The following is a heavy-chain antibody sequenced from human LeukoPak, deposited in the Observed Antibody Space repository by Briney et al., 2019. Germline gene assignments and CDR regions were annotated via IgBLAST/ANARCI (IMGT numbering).Heavy chain of an antibody. D-gene: IGHD3-22*01. CDR2: ISGSGGST. CDR3: AKGSTSEYYYDSSGVY. V-gene: IGHV3-23*01. CDR1: GFTFSSYA. Sequence: GGSLRLSCAASGFTFSSYAMSWVRQAPGKGLEWVSAISGSGGSTYYADSVKGRFTISRDNSKSTLYLQMNSLRAEDTAVYYCAKGSTSEYYYDSSGVYWGQGTLVTVSS. J-gene: IGHJ4*02.